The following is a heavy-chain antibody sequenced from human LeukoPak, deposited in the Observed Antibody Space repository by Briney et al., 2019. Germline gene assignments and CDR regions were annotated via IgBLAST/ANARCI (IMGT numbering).Heavy chain of an antibody. D-gene: IGHD2/OR15-2a*01. CDR2: INSDGSWT. J-gene: IGHJ4*02. Sequence: GGSLRLSCAASGNYWMHWVCQAPGKGLVWVSHINSDGSWTSYADSVKGRFTISKDDAKNTVYLQMNSLRAEDTAVYYCVSFYETYWGRGTLVTVSS. CDR1: GNYW. CDR3: VSFYETY. V-gene: IGHV3-74*01.